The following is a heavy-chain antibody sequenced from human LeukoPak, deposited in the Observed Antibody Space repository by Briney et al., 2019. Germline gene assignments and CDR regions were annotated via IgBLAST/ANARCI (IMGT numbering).Heavy chain of an antibody. V-gene: IGHV3-23*01. J-gene: IGHJ4*02. D-gene: IGHD4-23*01. Sequence: HPGGSLRLSCAASGFTFSSYAMSWVRQPPGKGLEWVSAVSDGGGNTYYADSVKGRFSISRDNAKNTLYLQMNSLRVEDTAVYYCARGRPHGNDYWGQGTLVTVSS. CDR3: ARGRPHGNDY. CDR1: GFTFSSYA. CDR2: VSDGGGNT.